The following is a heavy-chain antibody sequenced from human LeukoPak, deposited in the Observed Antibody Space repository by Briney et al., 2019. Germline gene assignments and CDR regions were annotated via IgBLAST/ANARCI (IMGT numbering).Heavy chain of an antibody. CDR3: ARHEELLRNFDY. CDR2: IYYSGST. V-gene: IGHV4-39*01. CDR1: GVSISSRSYY. D-gene: IGHD1-26*01. J-gene: IGHJ4*02. Sequence: PSETLSLTCTVSGVSISSRSYYWGWIRQPPGKGLEWIGSIYYSGSTYYNPSLKSRVTISVDTSKNQFSLKLSSVTAADTAVYYCARHEELLRNFDYWGQGTLVTVSS.